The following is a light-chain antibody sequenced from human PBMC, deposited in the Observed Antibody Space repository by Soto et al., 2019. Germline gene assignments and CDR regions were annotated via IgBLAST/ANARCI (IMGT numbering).Light chain of an antibody. J-gene: IGLJ2*01. CDR1: SSDVGGYNH. V-gene: IGLV2-14*03. Sequence: QSVLTQPASVSGSPGQSITISCTGTSSDVGGYNHVSWYQHHPGKAPKLMIYDVSNRPSGVSNRFSGSKSGNTASLTISGLQAEDEADYYCSSDTSISTYVVFGGGTKVTVL. CDR2: DVS. CDR3: SSDTSISTYVV.